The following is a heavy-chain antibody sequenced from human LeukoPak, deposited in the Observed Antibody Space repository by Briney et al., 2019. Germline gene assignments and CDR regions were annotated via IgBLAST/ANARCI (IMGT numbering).Heavy chain of an antibody. J-gene: IGHJ4*02. CDR1: GYTFTSYY. CDR2: IDPSDGST. V-gene: IGHV1-46*01. Sequence: ASVKVSCKASGYTFTSYYMHWVRQAPGQGLEWMGIIDPSDGSTIYAQKFQGRVTMTRDMSTSTVYMQLSSLRSEDTAVYYCARGGHGTSVAVAGTGDFWGQGTLVTASS. CDR3: ARGGHGTSVAVAGTGDF. D-gene: IGHD6-19*01.